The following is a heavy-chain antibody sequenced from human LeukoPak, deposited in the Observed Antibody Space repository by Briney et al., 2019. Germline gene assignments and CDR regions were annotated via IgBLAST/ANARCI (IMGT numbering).Heavy chain of an antibody. CDR3: ARVSPAIVVVPAANFGY. V-gene: IGHV4-39*07. CDR2: IYYSGST. CDR1: GGSISSSSYY. J-gene: IGHJ4*02. D-gene: IGHD2-2*01. Sequence: SETLSLTCTVSGGSISSSSYYWGWIRQPPGKGLEWIGSIYYSGSTYYNPSLKSRVTISVDTSKNQFSLKLSSVTAADTAVYYCARVSPAIVVVPAANFGYWGQGTLVTVSS.